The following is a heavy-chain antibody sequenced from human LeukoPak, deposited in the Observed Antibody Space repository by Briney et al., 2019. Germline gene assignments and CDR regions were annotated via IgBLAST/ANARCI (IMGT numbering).Heavy chain of an antibody. CDR1: GYTLTELS. V-gene: IGHV1-24*01. Sequence: ASVRVSCKVSGYTLTELSMHWVRQAPGKGLEWMGGFDPEDGETIYAQKFQGRVTMTEDTSTDTAYMELSSLRSEDTAVYYCATTSEKDSSSWYGDAFDIWGQGTMVTVSS. CDR2: FDPEDGET. D-gene: IGHD6-13*01. J-gene: IGHJ3*02. CDR3: ATTSEKDSSSWYGDAFDI.